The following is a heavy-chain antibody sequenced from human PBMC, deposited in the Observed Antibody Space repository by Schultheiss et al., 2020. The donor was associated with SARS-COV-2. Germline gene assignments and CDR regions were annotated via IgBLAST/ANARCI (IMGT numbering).Heavy chain of an antibody. CDR2: ISYDGSNK. D-gene: IGHD2-15*01. Sequence: GGSLRLSCAASGFTFSSYAMSWVRQAPGKGLEWVAVISYDGSNKYYADSVKGRFTISRDNSKNTLYLQMNSLRAEDTAVYYCAREVDQGAFDIWGQGTMVTVSS. J-gene: IGHJ3*02. CDR1: GFTFSSYA. CDR3: AREVDQGAFDI. V-gene: IGHV3-30*03.